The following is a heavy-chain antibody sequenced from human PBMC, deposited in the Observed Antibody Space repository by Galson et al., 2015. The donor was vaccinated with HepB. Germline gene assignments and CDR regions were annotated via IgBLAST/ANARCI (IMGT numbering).Heavy chain of an antibody. J-gene: IGHJ3*02. Sequence: SLGLSCAVSGITFSSYWMNWLRQAPGDGLECVASIKPDGNEAQYVDPVQGRFTISRDNAQNSLYLQMNSLTVEDTAVYYCATGGLMYAFDIWGRGTKVTVSS. CDR3: ATGGLMYAFDI. CDR1: GITFSSYW. D-gene: IGHD2-8*01. V-gene: IGHV3-7*01. CDR2: IKPDGNEA.